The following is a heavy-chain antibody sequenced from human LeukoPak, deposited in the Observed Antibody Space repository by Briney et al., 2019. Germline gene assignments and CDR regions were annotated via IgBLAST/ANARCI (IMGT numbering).Heavy chain of an antibody. Sequence: ASVTVSFKASGYTLIDYYMHWVRQAPGQGLEWMGWINPNSGGTNYAQKFQGRVTMTRDTSISTAYMELSRLRSDDTAVYYCATDICGGFSEGYYNWFDPWGQGTLVTVSS. D-gene: IGHD6-19*01. CDR2: INPNSGGT. CDR1: GYTLIDYY. V-gene: IGHV1-2*02. CDR3: ATDICGGFSEGYYNWFDP. J-gene: IGHJ5*02.